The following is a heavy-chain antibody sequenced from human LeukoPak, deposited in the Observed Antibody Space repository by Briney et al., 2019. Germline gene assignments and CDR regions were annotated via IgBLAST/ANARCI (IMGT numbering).Heavy chain of an antibody. D-gene: IGHD1-26*01. V-gene: IGHV1-46*01. CDR2: INPSGGST. CDR3: ARGGHSGSYYDY. J-gene: IGHJ4*02. CDR1: GGTFSSYA. Sequence: ASVKVSCKASGGTFSSYAISWVRQAPGQGLEWMGIINPSGGSTSYAQKFQGRVTMTRDMSTSTVYMELSSLRSEDTAVYYCARGGHSGSYYDYWGQGTLVTVSS.